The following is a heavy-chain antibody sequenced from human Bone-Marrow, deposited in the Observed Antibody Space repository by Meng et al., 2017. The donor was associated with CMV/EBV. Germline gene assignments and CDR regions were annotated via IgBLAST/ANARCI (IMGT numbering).Heavy chain of an antibody. Sequence: ASVKVSCKASGGTFSSYAISWVRQAPGQGLEWMGWISAYNGNTNYAQKLQGRVTMTTDTSTSTAYMELRSLRSEDTAVYYCARVKGRLRYFDWLWRGEDYWGQGTLVTVSS. J-gene: IGHJ4*02. CDR3: ARVKGRLRYFDWLWRGEDY. V-gene: IGHV1-18*01. CDR1: GGTFSSYA. CDR2: ISAYNGNT. D-gene: IGHD3-9*01.